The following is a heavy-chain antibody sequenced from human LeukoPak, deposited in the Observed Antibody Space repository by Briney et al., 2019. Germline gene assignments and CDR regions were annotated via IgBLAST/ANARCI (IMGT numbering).Heavy chain of an antibody. Sequence: SGTLSLTCGVSGGSISTTNWWTWVRPPPGEGLEWIGEVHLSGRTHYNPSLESRVTMSVDMSENHISLRLTSVTAADTAVYYCAREGGPYRPLDYSGQGTLVTVSS. V-gene: IGHV4-4*02. CDR2: VHLSGRT. CDR1: GGSISTTNW. CDR3: AREGGPYRPLDY. J-gene: IGHJ4*02.